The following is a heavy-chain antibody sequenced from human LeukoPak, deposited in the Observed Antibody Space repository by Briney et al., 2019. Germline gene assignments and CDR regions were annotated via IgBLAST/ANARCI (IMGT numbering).Heavy chain of an antibody. J-gene: IGHJ4*02. CDR1: GFTFSSYV. CDR2: ISGSGGST. D-gene: IGHD5-18*01. CDR3: AKGDTGMVRRYYFGY. V-gene: IGHV3-23*01. Sequence: GGSLRLSCAASGFTFSSYVMSWVRQAPGKGLEWVSVISGSGGSTYSTDSVKGRFTSRDNSNNTLYLQMDSLRAEDTAVYYCAKGDTGMVRRYYFGYWGQGTLVTVSS.